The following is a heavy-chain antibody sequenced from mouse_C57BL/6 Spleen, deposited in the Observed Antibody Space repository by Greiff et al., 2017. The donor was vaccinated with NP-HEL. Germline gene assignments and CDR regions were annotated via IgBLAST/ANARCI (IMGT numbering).Heavy chain of an antibody. D-gene: IGHD1-1*02. J-gene: IGHJ2*01. CDR1: GFTSTDYG. CDR2: ISSGSSTI. Sequence: EVQLVESGGGLVKPGGSLKLSCAASGFTSTDYGMHWVRQAPAKGLEWVAYISSGSSTIYYADTVKGRITIARDNDKNTLLLQMTSLRSEDTAMCYFARLWSCFDYWGEGTALTVSS. CDR3: ARLWSCFDY. V-gene: IGHV5-17*01.